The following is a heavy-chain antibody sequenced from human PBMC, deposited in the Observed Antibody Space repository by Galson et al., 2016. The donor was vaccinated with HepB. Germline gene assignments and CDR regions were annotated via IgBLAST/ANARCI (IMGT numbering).Heavy chain of an antibody. CDR1: GGSISTSSDY. Sequence: LSLTCSVSGGSISTSSDYWGWIRQPPGKGLEWIGSISYSANTYYNPSLRSRVSISVDTSKNQFSLKLSSVTAADMAVFYCARHLHKKYFEWSTPYYFDSWGQGTLVTVSS. CDR3: ARHLHKKYFEWSTPYYFDS. CDR2: ISYSANT. D-gene: IGHD3-9*01. J-gene: IGHJ4*02. V-gene: IGHV4-39*01.